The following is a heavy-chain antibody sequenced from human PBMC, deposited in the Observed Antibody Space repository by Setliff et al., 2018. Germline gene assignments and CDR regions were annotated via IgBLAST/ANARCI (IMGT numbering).Heavy chain of an antibody. CDR2: IIPVFGTA. CDR3: AGAFSSFWSGYTDRQYYFYGMDV. V-gene: IGHV1-69*13. CDR1: GGTFSSYA. J-gene: IGHJ6*02. Sequence: SVKVSCKASGGTFSSYAISWVRQAPGQGFEWMGGIIPVFGTADYAQKFQGRVTITADESTTTFYMEVSSLRSDDTAVYYCAGAFSSFWSGYTDRQYYFYGMDVWGQGTTVTVSS. D-gene: IGHD3-3*01.